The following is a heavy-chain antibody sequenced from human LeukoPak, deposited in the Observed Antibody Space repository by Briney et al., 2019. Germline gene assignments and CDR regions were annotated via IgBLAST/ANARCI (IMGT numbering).Heavy chain of an antibody. D-gene: IGHD3-16*02. CDR1: GGSIYSGTYY. J-gene: IGHJ3*02. Sequence: SETLSLTCSVSGGSIYSGTYYWSWIRQPAGKGLEWIGRIYTSGSTNYNPSLKSRVTMSVDTSKNQFSLKLSSVTAADTAVYYCARVGDGFWGSYRYRAFDIWGQGTMVTVSS. CDR3: ARVGDGFWGSYRYRAFDI. V-gene: IGHV4-61*02. CDR2: IYTSGST.